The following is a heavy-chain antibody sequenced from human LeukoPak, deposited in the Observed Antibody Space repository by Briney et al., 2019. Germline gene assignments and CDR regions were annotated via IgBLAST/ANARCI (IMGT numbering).Heavy chain of an antibody. CDR3: AKVGFGGTRSGIYELYYFDY. CDR2: ISGSGGST. V-gene: IGHV3-23*01. CDR1: GFTFSSYA. D-gene: IGHD1-26*01. Sequence: GGSLRLSCAASGFTFSSYAMSWVRQAPGKGLEWVSAISGSGGSTYYADSVKGRFTTSRDNSKNTLYLQMNSLRAEDTAVYYCAKVGFGGTRSGIYELYYFDYWGQGTLVTVSS. J-gene: IGHJ4*02.